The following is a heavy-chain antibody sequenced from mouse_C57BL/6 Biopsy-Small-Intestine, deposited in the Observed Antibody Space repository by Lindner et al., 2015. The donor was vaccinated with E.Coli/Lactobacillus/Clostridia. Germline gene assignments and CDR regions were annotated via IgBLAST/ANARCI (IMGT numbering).Heavy chain of an antibody. V-gene: IGHV1-66*01. J-gene: IGHJ1*03. CDR3: ARGSIYDGYYWYFDV. Sequence: VQLQESGPELVKPGASVKISCKASGYTFTSYYMHWVKQRPGQGLEWIGWIYPGSGNTKYNEKFKGKATLTADTSSSTAYMQLSSLTSEDSAVYYCARGSIYDGYYWYFDVWGTWTTVTVSS. D-gene: IGHD2-3*01. CDR1: GYTFTSYY. CDR2: IYPGSGNT.